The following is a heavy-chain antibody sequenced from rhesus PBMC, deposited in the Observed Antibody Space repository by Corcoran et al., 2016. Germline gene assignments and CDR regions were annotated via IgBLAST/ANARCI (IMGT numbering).Heavy chain of an antibody. CDR1: GYSISSGYY. J-gene: IGHJ5-1*01. D-gene: IGHD1-44*01. Sequence: QVQLQESGPGLVKPSETLSLTCAVSGYSISSGYYWSWIRQTHGKGREWIGYITYRGSPGYNPSLKSRFTISGATSTNQFSLKLSSVTAADTAVNYWARREKTGNRFDVWGPGVLVTVSS. CDR3: ARREKTGNRFDV. CDR2: ITYRGSP. V-gene: IGHV4-122*02.